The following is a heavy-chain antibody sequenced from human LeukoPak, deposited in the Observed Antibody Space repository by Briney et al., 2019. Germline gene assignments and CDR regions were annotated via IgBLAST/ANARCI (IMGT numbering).Heavy chain of an antibody. V-gene: IGHV4-59*01. J-gene: IGHJ1*01. D-gene: IGHD2-21*01. CDR3: ARLQGDSNAICHL. Sequence: SAMPPLTSAVSCGFISGDYWGWIRQPPGKGLEWVANIYYTGATNYNPSLKSRATISVDTSKNQFSLRLSSVTAARMAVYCCARLQGDSNAICHLGGQGTLVSV. CDR2: IYYTGAT. CDR1: CGFISGDY.